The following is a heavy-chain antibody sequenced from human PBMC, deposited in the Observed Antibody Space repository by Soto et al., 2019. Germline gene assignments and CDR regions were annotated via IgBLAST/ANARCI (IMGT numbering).Heavy chain of an antibody. CDR3: ARSVFP. J-gene: IGHJ5*02. V-gene: IGHV4-31*03. CDR1: GGYISSGGYS. Sequence: SEPLSLTCTVSGGYISSGGYSWNWIRQHPGKGLEWIGYIYYSGSTYYNPSLKSRITISVDTSKNQFSLKLSSVTAADTAVYYCARSVFPWGQGTLFTVSS. CDR2: IYYSGST.